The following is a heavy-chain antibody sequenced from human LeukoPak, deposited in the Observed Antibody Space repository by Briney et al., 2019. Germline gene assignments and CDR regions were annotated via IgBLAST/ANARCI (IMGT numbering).Heavy chain of an antibody. CDR2: IYSGGST. V-gene: IGHV3-66*01. Sequence: GGSLRLSCAASGFTFSSYNMSWVRQAPGKGLEWVSVIYSGGSTYYADSVKGRFTISRDNSKNTLYLQMNSLRAEDTAVYYCASGWSFDYWGQGTLVTVSS. CDR3: ASGWSFDY. CDR1: GFTFSSYN. J-gene: IGHJ4*02. D-gene: IGHD6-19*01.